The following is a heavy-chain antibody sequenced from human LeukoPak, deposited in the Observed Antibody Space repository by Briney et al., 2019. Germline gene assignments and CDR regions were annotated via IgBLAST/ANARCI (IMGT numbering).Heavy chain of an antibody. D-gene: IGHD2-2*01. Sequence: GESLKISCKDSGYSFNTYWIGWVRQMPGKGLEWMGIIYPGDSDTRYSPSFQGQVTMSVDKSINTAYLQWSRLKASDTAMYYCARRQGCSNTNCPPDYWGQGTLVTVSS. J-gene: IGHJ4*02. CDR3: ARRQGCSNTNCPPDY. CDR1: GYSFNTYW. CDR2: IYPGDSDT. V-gene: IGHV5-51*01.